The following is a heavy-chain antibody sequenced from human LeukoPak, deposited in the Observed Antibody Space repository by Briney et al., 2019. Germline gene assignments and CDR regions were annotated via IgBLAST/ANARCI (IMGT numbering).Heavy chain of an antibody. V-gene: IGHV1-18*01. J-gene: IGHJ4*02. CDR1: GYTFTSYG. D-gene: IGHD3-22*01. CDR2: ISAYNGNT. Sequence: ASVKVSCKVSGYTFTSYGISWVRQAPGQGLEWMGWISAYNGNTNYAQKLQGRVTMTTDTSTSTAYMELRSLRSDDTAVYYCARGRQGYYDSSGYPLDYWGQGTLVTVSS. CDR3: ARGRQGYYDSSGYPLDY.